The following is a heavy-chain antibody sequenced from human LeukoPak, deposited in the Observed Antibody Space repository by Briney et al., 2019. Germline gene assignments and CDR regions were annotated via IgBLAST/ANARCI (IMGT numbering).Heavy chain of an antibody. J-gene: IGHJ4*02. CDR1: GGSFSGYY. D-gene: IGHD5-24*01. V-gene: IGHV4-34*01. CDR2: INHSGST. Sequence: SPSVTLSLTCAVYGGSFSGYYWRWIRQPPGKGLEWIGEINHSGSTNYNPSLKSRVTISVDTSKNQFSLKLSSVTAADTAVYYCAIRDGYNHGGFGYWGQGTLVTVSS. CDR3: AIRDGYNHGGFGY.